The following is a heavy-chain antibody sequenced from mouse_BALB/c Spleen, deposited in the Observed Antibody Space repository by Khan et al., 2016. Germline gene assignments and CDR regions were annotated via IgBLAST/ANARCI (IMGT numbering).Heavy chain of an antibody. CDR1: GFHIKDTY. CDR3: ARVGDGAY. CDR2: IDPANGNP. V-gene: IGHV14-3*02. D-gene: IGHD2-3*01. Sequence: VQLKESGAELVKPGASVKLSCTASGFHIKDTYMHWVKQRPEQGLEWIGRIDPANGNPKYDPKFPGKATITADTSSNTAYLQLSSLTSEDTAVDDCARVGDGAYWGQGTVVTVSA. J-gene: IGHJ3*01.